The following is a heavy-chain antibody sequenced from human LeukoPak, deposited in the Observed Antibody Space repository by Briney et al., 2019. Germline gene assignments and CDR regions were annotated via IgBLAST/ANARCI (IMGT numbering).Heavy chain of an antibody. CDR1: GGSFSGYY. CDR3: ARPVYYYDSSGYYRY. J-gene: IGHJ4*02. D-gene: IGHD3-22*01. CDR2: INHSGST. Sequence: PSETLSLTCAVYGGSFSGYYWSWIRQPPGKGLEWIGEINHSGSTNYNPSLKSRVTISVDTSKNQFSLKLSSVTAADTAVYYCARPVYYYDSSGYYRYWGQGTLVTVSS. V-gene: IGHV4-34*01.